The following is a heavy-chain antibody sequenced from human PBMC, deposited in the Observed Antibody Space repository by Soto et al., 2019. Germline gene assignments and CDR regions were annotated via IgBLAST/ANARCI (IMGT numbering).Heavy chain of an antibody. CDR1: GYAFSSD. CDR3: ARAPRGYDSTRLFYYFDY. D-gene: IGHD5-12*01. CDR2: MNPTSGNT. Sequence: ASVKVSCKASGYAFSSDINWVRQATGQGLEWMGWMNPTSGNTGYAQKFQGRITMTRNTSISTAYMELSSLRSEDTAVYYCARAPRGYDSTRLFYYFDYWGQGTLVTVSS. V-gene: IGHV1-8*01. J-gene: IGHJ4*02.